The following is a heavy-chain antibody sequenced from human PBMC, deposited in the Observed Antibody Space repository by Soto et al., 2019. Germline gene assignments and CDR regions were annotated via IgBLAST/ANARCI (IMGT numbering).Heavy chain of an antibody. J-gene: IGHJ6*02. CDR1: GYTFTRSG. D-gene: IGHD3-3*01. CDR2: ISSYNGDT. Sequence: ASVKVSCKASGYTFTRSGISWVRQAPGQGPEWMGWISSYNGDTNYAQTFQGRVTMTTDTSTSTAYLQWSSLKASDTAMYYCARQASTIFGVVKDYYYYYGMDVWGQGTTVTVSS. CDR3: ARQASTIFGVVKDYYYYYGMDV. V-gene: IGHV1-18*01.